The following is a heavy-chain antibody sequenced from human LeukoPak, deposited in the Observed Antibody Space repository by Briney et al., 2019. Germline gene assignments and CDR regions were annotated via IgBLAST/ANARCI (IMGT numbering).Heavy chain of an antibody. CDR2: IYYSGST. J-gene: IGHJ3*02. CDR3: ARSGGATGAFDI. D-gene: IGHD1-26*01. Sequence: SETLSLTCTVSGGSLSSYYWSWIRQPPGKGLEWIGYIYYSGSTYYNPSLKSRVTISVDTSKNQFSLKLSSVTAADTAVYYCARSGGATGAFDIWGQGTMVTVSS. V-gene: IGHV4-59*12. CDR1: GGSLSSYY.